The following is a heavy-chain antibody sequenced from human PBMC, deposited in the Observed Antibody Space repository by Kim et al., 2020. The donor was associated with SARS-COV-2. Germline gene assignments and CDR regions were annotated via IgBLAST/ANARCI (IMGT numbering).Heavy chain of an antibody. D-gene: IGHD3-10*01. J-gene: IGHJ4*02. Sequence: GSVKYYVDSVKGRFNISRDRAKNSVYLQMNSLRAEDTAVYFCARGRGFEYWGQGTLVTVSS. CDR3: ARGRGFEY. CDR2: GSVK. V-gene: IGHV3-7*01.